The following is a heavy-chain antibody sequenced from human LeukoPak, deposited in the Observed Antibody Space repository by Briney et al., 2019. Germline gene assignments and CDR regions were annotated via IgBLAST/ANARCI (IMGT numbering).Heavy chain of an antibody. CDR2: ISYDGSNK. CDR1: GFTFSTYG. CDR3: APGGAFIY. J-gene: IGHJ4*02. V-gene: IGHV3-30*03. D-gene: IGHD1-26*01. Sequence: GRSLRLSCAASGFTFSTYGMHWVRQAPGKGLEWVAVISYDGSNKYYADSVKGRFTISRDNSKNTLYLQMNSLRAEDTAVYYCAPGGAFIYWGQGTLVTVSS.